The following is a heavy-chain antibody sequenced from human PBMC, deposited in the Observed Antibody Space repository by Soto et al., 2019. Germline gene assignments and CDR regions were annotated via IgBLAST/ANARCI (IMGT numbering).Heavy chain of an antibody. CDR1: GGSFIGYY. CDR2: INHSGST. J-gene: IGHJ4*02. D-gene: IGHD3-22*01. V-gene: IGHV4-34*01. CDR3: ATPGRDYYDSSGFDY. Sequence: SETLSLTCAVYGGSFIGYYWIFIRHPPGKGLEWIGEINHSGSTNYNPSLKSRVTISVDTSKNQFSLKLSSVTAADTAVYYCATPGRDYYDSSGFDYWGQGTLVTVSS.